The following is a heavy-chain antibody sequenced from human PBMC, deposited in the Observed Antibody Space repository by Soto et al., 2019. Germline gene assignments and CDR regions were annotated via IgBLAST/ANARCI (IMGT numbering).Heavy chain of an antibody. CDR3: ARGGRILRYFDWLLSYFDY. CDR1: GGSFSGYY. Sequence: EQLQQWGAGLLKPSETLSLTCAVYGGSFSGYYWSWIRQPPGKGLEWIGEINHSGSTNYNPSLKSRVTISVDTSKNQFSLKLSSVTAADTAVYYCARGGRILRYFDWLLSYFDYWGQGTLVTVSS. V-gene: IGHV4-34*01. D-gene: IGHD3-9*01. J-gene: IGHJ4*02. CDR2: INHSGST.